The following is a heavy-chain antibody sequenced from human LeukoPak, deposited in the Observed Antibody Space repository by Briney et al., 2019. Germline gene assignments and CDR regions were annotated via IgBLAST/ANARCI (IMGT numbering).Heavy chain of an antibody. J-gene: IGHJ4*02. D-gene: IGHD1-26*01. V-gene: IGHV3-30*18. CDR3: AKDRGGIVGDTYFDY. CDR2: ISYDGSNK. Sequence: GGSLRLSCAASGFTVSSNYMSWVRQAPGKGLEWVAVISYDGSNKYYADSVKGRFTISRDNSKNSLYLQMNSLRAENTAVYYCAKDRGGIVGDTYFDYWGQGTLVTVSS. CDR1: GFTVSSNY.